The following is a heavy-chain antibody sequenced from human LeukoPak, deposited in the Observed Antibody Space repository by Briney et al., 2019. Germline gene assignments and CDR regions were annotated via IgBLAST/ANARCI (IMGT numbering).Heavy chain of an antibody. Sequence: GGSLRLSCAASGFTFSSYGMHWVRQAPGKGLEWVAFIRYDGSNKYYADSVKGRFTISRDNSKNTLYLQMNSLRAEDTAVYYCAKSEWDDFWSGYYTTPHQHFDYWGQGTLVTVSS. D-gene: IGHD3-3*01. CDR3: AKSEWDDFWSGYYTTPHQHFDY. CDR1: GFTFSSYG. CDR2: IRYDGSNK. J-gene: IGHJ4*02. V-gene: IGHV3-30*02.